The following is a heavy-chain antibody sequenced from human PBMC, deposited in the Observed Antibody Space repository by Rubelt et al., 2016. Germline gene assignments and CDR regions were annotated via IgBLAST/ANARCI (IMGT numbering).Heavy chain of an antibody. CDR2: IIPTLGIA. J-gene: IGHJ4*02. Sequence: QVQLVQSGAEVKKPGASVKVSCKASGYTFTSYGISWVRQAPGQGLEWMGRIIPTLGIANSAQNFQGRVTITAYKSTSTAYMELSSLRSEDTAVYYCATDSMAARPGCDYWGQGTLVTVAS. V-gene: IGHV1-69*04. CDR1: GYTFTSYG. CDR3: ATDSMAARPGCDY. D-gene: IGHD6-6*01.